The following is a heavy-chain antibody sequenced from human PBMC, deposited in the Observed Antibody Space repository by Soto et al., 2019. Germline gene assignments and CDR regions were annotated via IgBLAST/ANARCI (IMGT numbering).Heavy chain of an antibody. CDR1: GFTFSSYD. CDR3: ARGPVVSLYYFDY. D-gene: IGHD2-21*01. J-gene: IGHJ4*02. CDR2: IGTAGDT. V-gene: IGHV3-13*01. Sequence: EVQLVESGGGLVQPGGSLRLSCAASGFTFSSYDMHWVRQATGKGLEWVSAIGTAGDTYYPGSVKGRFTISRENAKNSLYLQMNSLRAGDTAVYYCARGPVVSLYYFDYWGQGTLVTVSS.